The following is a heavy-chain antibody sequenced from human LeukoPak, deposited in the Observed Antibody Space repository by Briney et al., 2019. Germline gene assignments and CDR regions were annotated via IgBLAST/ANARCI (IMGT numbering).Heavy chain of an antibody. Sequence: GGSLRLSCAASGFTFSSYAMSWVRQAPGKGLEWVSAISGSGGSTYYADSVKGRFTISSDNSKNTLYLQMNSLRAEDTAVYYCAKGSAAAGAEYFQHWGQGTLVTVSS. CDR3: AKGSAAAGAEYFQH. CDR1: GFTFSSYA. D-gene: IGHD6-13*01. V-gene: IGHV3-23*01. J-gene: IGHJ1*01. CDR2: ISGSGGST.